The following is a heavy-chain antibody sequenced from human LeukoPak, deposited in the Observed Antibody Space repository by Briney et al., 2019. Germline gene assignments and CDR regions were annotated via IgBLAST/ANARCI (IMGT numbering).Heavy chain of an antibody. V-gene: IGHV3-53*01. CDR1: GFTVSSNY. CDR3: ASHDPDWWFDP. CDR2: IYSGGST. Sequence: GGSLRLSCAASGFTVSSNYMSWVRQAPGKGLEWVSVIYSGGSTYYADSVKGRFAISRDNSKNTLYLQMNSLRAEDTAVYYCASHDPDWWFDPWGQGTLVTVSS. J-gene: IGHJ5*02. D-gene: IGHD3-9*01.